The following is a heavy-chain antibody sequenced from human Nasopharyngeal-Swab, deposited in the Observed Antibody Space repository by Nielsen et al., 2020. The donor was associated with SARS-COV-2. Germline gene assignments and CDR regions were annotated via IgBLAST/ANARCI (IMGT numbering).Heavy chain of an antibody. V-gene: IGHV4-39*01. D-gene: IGHD3-10*01. CDR2: IYYSGST. J-gene: IGHJ2*01. CDR3: ARNPTMVRGLRYYWYFDL. CDR1: GGSISSSSYY. Sequence: SETLSLTCTVPGGSISSSSYYWGWIRQPPGKGLEWIGSIYYSGSTYYNPSLKSRVTISVDTSKHQFSLKLSSVTAADTAVYYCARNPTMVRGLRYYWYFDLWGRGTLVTVSS.